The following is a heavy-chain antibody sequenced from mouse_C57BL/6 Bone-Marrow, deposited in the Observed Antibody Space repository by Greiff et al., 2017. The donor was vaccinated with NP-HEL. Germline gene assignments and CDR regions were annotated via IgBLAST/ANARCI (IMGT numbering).Heavy chain of an antibody. V-gene: IGHV1-74*01. D-gene: IGHD2-3*01. CDR3: AVRDGYYAYFDY. Sequence: VQLQQSGAELVKPGASVKVSCKASGYTFTSYWMHWVKQRPGQGLEWIGRIHPSDSDTNYNQKFKGKATLTVDKSSSTAYMQLRSLTSEDSAVYYCAVRDGYYAYFDYWGQGTTLTVSS. J-gene: IGHJ2*01. CDR2: IHPSDSDT. CDR1: GYTFTSYW.